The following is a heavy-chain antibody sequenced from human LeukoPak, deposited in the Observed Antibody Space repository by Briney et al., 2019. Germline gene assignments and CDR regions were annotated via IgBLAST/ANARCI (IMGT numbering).Heavy chain of an antibody. CDR1: GGSISSGSYY. CDR2: IYTSGST. CDR3: ARKGYGLFDP. Sequence: PSETLSLTCTVSGGSISSGSYYWSWTRQPAGKGLEWIGRIYTSGSTNYNPSLKSRVTMSVDTSKNQFSLKLSSVTAADTAVYYCARKGYGLFDPWGQGTLVTVSS. V-gene: IGHV4-61*02. D-gene: IGHD5-18*01. J-gene: IGHJ5*02.